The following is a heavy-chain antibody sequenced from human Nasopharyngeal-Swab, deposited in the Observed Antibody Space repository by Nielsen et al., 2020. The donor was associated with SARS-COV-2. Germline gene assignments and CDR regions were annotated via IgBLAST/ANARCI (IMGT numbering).Heavy chain of an antibody. J-gene: IGHJ6*02. Sequence: GESPKIPCVASGFTFSSYGMHWVRQAPGKGLEWVAVISYDGSNKYYADSVKGRFTISRDNSKNTLYLQMNRLRAEDTAVYYCAHTGDTAMDYGMDVWGQGTTVTVSS. D-gene: IGHD5-18*01. CDR3: AHTGDTAMDYGMDV. V-gene: IGHV3-30*03. CDR2: ISYDGSNK. CDR1: GFTFSSYG.